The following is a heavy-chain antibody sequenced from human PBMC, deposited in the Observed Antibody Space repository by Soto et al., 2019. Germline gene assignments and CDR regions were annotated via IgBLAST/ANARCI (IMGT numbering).Heavy chain of an antibody. J-gene: IGHJ4*02. D-gene: IGHD3-22*01. CDR2: ISGSGGST. CDR3: AKGTLHYYDSSGYSFDY. CDR1: GFTFSSYA. Sequence: EVQLLESGGDLVQPGGSLRLSCAASGFTFSSYAMSWVRQAPGKGLEWVSAISGSGGSTYYADSVKGRFTISRDNSKNTLYLQMNSLRAEDTAVYYCAKGTLHYYDSSGYSFDYWGQGTLVTVSS. V-gene: IGHV3-23*01.